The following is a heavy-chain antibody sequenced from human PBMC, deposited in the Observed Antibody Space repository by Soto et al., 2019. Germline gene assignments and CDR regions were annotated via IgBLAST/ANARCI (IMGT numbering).Heavy chain of an antibody. CDR1: GDTFSSYA. J-gene: IGHJ6*02. CDR3: ARDPLSSFAMDV. Sequence: ASVKVSCKASGDTFSSYAISWVRQAPGKGLEWMGKIIPTFGRTNYAQKFQGRLTISADDSTSTAYMELTSLESEDTAVYYCARDPLSSFAMDVWGQGTMVTVSS. V-gene: IGHV1-69*13. D-gene: IGHD3-10*02. CDR2: IIPTFGRT.